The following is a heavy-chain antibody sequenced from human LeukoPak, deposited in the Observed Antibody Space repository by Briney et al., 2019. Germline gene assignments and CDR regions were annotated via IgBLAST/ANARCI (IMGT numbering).Heavy chain of an antibody. CDR2: INPNSGGT. Sequence: ASVKVSCKASGYTFTGYYMHWVRQAPGQGLAWMGWINPNSGGTNYAQKFQGRVTMTRDTSISTAYMELSRLRSDDTAVYYCARRRIVGATNDYWGQGTLVTVSS. CDR1: GYTFTGYY. V-gene: IGHV1-2*02. J-gene: IGHJ4*02. CDR3: ARRRIVGATNDY. D-gene: IGHD1-26*01.